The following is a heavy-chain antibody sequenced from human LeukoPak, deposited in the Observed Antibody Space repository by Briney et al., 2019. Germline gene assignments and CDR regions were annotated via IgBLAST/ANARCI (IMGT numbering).Heavy chain of an antibody. J-gene: IGHJ4*02. CDR1: GYTFTSYY. D-gene: IGHD3-10*01. Sequence: ASVKVSCKASGYTFTSYYMHWVRQAPGQGLECMGRINPSGGSTNYAQKFQGRVTMTGATSTSTVYMALSTLRAEDTAVYFCPRAAGSPLLDYWGQGALPTVPS. CDR3: PRAAGSPLLDY. V-gene: IGHV1-46*01. CDR2: INPSGGST.